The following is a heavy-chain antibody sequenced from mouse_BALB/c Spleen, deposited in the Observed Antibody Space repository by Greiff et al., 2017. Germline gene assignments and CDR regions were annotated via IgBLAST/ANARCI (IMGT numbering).Heavy chain of an antibody. D-gene: IGHD2-1*01. V-gene: IGHV1-39*01. Sequence: VQLQQPGAELVRPGASVKISCKASGYSFTGYNMNWVKQSNGKSLEWIGNIDPYYGGTSYNQKFKGKATLTVDKSSSTAYMQLKSLTSEDSAVYYCAREDGNPAWFAYWGQGTLVTVSA. CDR3: AREDGNPAWFAY. CDR1: GYSFTGYN. CDR2: IDPYYGGT. J-gene: IGHJ3*01.